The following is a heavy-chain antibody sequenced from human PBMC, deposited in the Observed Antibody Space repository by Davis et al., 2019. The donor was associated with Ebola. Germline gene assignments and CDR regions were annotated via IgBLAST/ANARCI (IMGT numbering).Heavy chain of an antibody. CDR2: IWYDGSNK. Sequence: PGGSLRLSCAASGFTFSSYGMHWVRQAPGKGLEWVAVIWYDGSNKYYADSVKGRFTISRDSSTNTLYLQMNSLRTEDTAMYYCAMPGVAYCGGDCYFDYWGQGTLVTVSS. CDR3: AMPGVAYCGGDCYFDY. CDR1: GFTFSSYG. V-gene: IGHV3-30*02. J-gene: IGHJ4*02. D-gene: IGHD2-21*02.